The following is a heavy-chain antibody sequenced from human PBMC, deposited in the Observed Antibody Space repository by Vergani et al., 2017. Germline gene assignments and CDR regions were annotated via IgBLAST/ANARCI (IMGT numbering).Heavy chain of an antibody. CDR1: GGSISSSTW. V-gene: IGHV4-4*02. D-gene: IGHD3-22*01. CDR2: MYHRGST. CDR3: ARGLRDYYDSSGYPTYLDY. Sequence: QVQLQESGPGLVKPSGTLSLTCAVSGGSISSSTWWSWVRQPPXKGLEWIGEMYHRGSTNYNPSLKSRVTISVDKSKNQFSLKLSSVTAADTAVYYCARGLRDYYDSSGYPTYLDYWGQGTLVTVSS. J-gene: IGHJ4*02.